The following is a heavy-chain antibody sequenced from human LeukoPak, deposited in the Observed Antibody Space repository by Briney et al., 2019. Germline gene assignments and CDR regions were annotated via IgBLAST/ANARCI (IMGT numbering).Heavy chain of an antibody. CDR2: INYYGSST. CDR1: GFTFSSYW. J-gene: IGHJ4*02. Sequence: GGSLRLSCAASGFTFSSYWMHWVRQAPGKGLVWVSRINYYGSSTSYADSVKGRFTISRDNAKKSLYLQMNSLRAEDTAVYYCARGVFAQYYFDYWGQGALVTVSS. V-gene: IGHV3-74*01. D-gene: IGHD6-13*01. CDR3: ARGVFAQYYFDY.